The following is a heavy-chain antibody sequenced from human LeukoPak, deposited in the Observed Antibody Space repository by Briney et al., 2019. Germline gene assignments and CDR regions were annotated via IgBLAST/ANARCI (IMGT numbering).Heavy chain of an antibody. Sequence: PGGSLRLSCAASGFTFTTYTMNWVRQAPGKGLEWVSSISGSIKYIYYADSVKGRFTISRDNAKNSQYLQMNSLRAEDTAIYYCARERGSGNFDYWGQGTLVTVSS. V-gene: IGHV3-21*01. J-gene: IGHJ4*02. CDR3: ARERGSGNFDY. CDR1: GFTFTTYT. CDR2: ISGSIKYI. D-gene: IGHD1-1*01.